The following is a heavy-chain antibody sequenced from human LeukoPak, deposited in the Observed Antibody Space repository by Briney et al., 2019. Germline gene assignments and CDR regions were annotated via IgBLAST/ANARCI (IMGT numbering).Heavy chain of an antibody. CDR2: IKQDGSEK. D-gene: IGHD3-10*01. CDR3: ARDRGTPGEDLDAFDI. CDR1: GFTFSSYW. J-gene: IGHJ3*02. Sequence: GGSLRLSCAASGFTFSSYWMSWVRQAPGKGLEWVANIKQDGSEKYYVDSVKGRFTISRDNAKNSLYLQMNSLRAEDTAVYYCARDRGTPGEDLDAFDIWGQGTMVTVSS. V-gene: IGHV3-7*01.